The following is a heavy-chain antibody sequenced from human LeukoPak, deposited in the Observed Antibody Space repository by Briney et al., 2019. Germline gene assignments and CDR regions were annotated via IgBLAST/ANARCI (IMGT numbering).Heavy chain of an antibody. CDR3: ARGEWGVADY. CDR1: GGSVSSGSCF. V-gene: IGHV4-31*03. CDR2: IYYSGST. J-gene: IGHJ4*02. D-gene: IGHD3-10*01. Sequence: PSETLSLTCTVSGGSVSSGSCFWSWIRQPPGKGLEWIGYIYYSGSTYYNPSLKSRVTISVDTSKNQFSLKLSSVTAADTAVYYCARGEWGVADYWGQGTLVTVSS.